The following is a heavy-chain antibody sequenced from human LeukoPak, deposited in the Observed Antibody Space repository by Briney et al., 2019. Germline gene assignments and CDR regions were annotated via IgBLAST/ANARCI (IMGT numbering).Heavy chain of an antibody. CDR3: AREMGYYDSSGLDY. CDR1: GGSISSYY. CDR2: IYYSGST. D-gene: IGHD3-22*01. Sequence: SETLSLPCTVSGGSISSYYWSWLRQPPGKGLVGIGYIYYSGSTNYNPSLKSRVTISVDTSKNQFSLKLSSVTAADTAVYYCAREMGYYDSSGLDYWGQGTLVTVSS. V-gene: IGHV4-59*01. J-gene: IGHJ4*02.